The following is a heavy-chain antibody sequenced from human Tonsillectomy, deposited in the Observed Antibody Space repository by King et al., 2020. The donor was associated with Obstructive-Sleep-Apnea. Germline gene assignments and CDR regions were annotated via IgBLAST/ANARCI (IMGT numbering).Heavy chain of an antibody. J-gene: IGHJ4*02. CDR3: ARHATYFYDSSGSHYSHFVDY. CDR2: IKQDGSEK. V-gene: IGHV3-7*01. Sequence: VQLVESGGGLVQPGGSLRLSCAASGFIFSSYWMSWVRQAPGRGLEWVANIKQDGSEKYYVDSVRGRFTISRDNANNSLYLQMNSLRAEDTAVYYWARHATYFYDSSGSHYSHFVDYWGQGTLVTVSS. CDR1: GFIFSSYW. D-gene: IGHD3-22*01.